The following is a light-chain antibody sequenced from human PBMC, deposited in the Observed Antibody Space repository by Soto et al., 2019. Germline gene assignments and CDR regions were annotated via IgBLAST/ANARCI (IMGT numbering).Light chain of an antibody. Sequence: QSALTQPASVSGSPGQSITISCTGTSSDAGGYNYVSWYQQHPGKAPKLMIYDVSNRPSGVSNRFSGSKSGNTASLTISGLQAEDEADYYCSSYTSSSLYVFGTGTKVTVL. J-gene: IGLJ1*01. CDR2: DVS. CDR1: SSDAGGYNY. CDR3: SSYTSSSLYV. V-gene: IGLV2-14*01.